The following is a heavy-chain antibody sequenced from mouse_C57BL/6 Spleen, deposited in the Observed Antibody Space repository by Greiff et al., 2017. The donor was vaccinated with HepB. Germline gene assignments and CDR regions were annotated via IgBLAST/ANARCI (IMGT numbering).Heavy chain of an antibody. J-gene: IGHJ1*03. D-gene: IGHD1-1*01. Sequence: EVQLQQSGPELVKPGDSVKISCKASGYSFTGYFMNWVMQSHGKSLEWIGRINPYNGDTFYNQKFKGKATLTVDKSSSTAHMELRSLTSEDSAVYYCAKNYYYGSSHWYFDVWGTGTTVTVSS. CDR1: GYSFTGYF. CDR3: AKNYYYGSSHWYFDV. CDR2: INPYNGDT. V-gene: IGHV1-20*01.